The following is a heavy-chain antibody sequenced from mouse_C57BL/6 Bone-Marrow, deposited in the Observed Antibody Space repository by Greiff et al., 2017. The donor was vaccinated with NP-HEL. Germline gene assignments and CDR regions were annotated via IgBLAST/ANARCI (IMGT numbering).Heavy chain of an antibody. CDR2: IYPGDGDT. CDR1: GYAFSSSL. CDR3: ARKSDGYYEDY. Sequence: QVQLQQSGPELVKPGASVKISCKASGYAFSSSLMNWVKQRPGKGLEWIGRIYPGDGDTNYNGKFKGKATLTADKSSSTAYMQLSSLTSEDSAVYFCARKSDGYYEDYWGQGTTLTVSS. D-gene: IGHD2-3*01. V-gene: IGHV1-82*01. J-gene: IGHJ2*01.